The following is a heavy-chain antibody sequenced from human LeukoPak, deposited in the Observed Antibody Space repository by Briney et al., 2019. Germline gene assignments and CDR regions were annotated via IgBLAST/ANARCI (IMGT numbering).Heavy chain of an antibody. V-gene: IGHV4-59*01. Sequence: SETLSLTCTVSGDSISSYYWSWIRQPPGKGLEWIGYIYYSGSTNYNPSLKSRVTLSVDTSKNQFSLKLSSVTAADTAVYYCARNYGSGSYWYAFDIWGQGTMVTVSS. D-gene: IGHD3-10*01. J-gene: IGHJ3*02. CDR1: GDSISSYY. CDR3: ARNYGSGSYWYAFDI. CDR2: IYYSGST.